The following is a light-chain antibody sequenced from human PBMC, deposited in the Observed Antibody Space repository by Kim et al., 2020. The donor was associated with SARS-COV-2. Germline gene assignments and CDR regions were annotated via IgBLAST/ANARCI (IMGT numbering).Light chain of an antibody. Sequence: GQSVTISCTGTNSDVGGYNYVSWYQQYPGKVPKLMIYDVSKRPSGVPDRFSGSKSGNTASLTISGLQAEDEADYYCCSYAGSYSWVFGGGTQLTVL. CDR1: NSDVGGYNY. J-gene: IGLJ3*02. CDR3: CSYAGSYSWV. V-gene: IGLV2-11*01. CDR2: DVS.